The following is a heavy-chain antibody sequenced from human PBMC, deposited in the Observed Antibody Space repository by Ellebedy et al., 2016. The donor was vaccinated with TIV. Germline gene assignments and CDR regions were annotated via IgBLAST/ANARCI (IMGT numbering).Heavy chain of an antibody. D-gene: IGHD1-26*01. Sequence: GGSLRLSXSVSGFTLEDHGMRWVSQVPGKGLEWVSGINWNGGSTGYADSVQGRFTIYKDNAKNSVYLEMNSLRVEDTALYYCARGYSYGGFYYGMEVWGQGTTVIVSS. CDR1: GFTLEDHG. CDR3: ARGYSYGGFYYGMEV. CDR2: INWNGGST. V-gene: IGHV3-20*03. J-gene: IGHJ6*02.